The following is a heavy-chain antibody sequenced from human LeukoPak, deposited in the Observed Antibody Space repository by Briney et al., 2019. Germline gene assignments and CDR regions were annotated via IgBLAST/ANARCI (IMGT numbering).Heavy chain of an antibody. CDR3: ARGDTTTLTTYFDY. Sequence: SETLSLTCAVYGGSFSGYYWSWIRQPPGKGLEWIGEINHSGSTNYNPSLKSRVTISVDTSKNQFSLKLSSVTAADTAVYYCARGDTTTLTTYFDYWGQGTLVTVSS. J-gene: IGHJ4*02. CDR2: INHSGST. CDR1: GGSFSGYY. V-gene: IGHV4-34*01. D-gene: IGHD4-17*01.